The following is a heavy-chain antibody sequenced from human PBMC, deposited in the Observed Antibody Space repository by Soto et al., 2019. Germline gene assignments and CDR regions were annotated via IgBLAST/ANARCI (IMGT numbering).Heavy chain of an antibody. CDR3: TRSIGSYSYYGMDV. D-gene: IGHD1-26*01. CDR2: ITPKSGDT. Sequence: GASVKVSCKASGYTLTDYFIHWVRQAPGQGLEWLACITPKSGDTYYSQKFQGRVTMTRDTSISTVYMEVSRMRSDDTAIYYCTRSIGSYSYYGMDVWGQGTPVTVSS. J-gene: IGHJ6*02. V-gene: IGHV1-2*02. CDR1: GYTLTDYF.